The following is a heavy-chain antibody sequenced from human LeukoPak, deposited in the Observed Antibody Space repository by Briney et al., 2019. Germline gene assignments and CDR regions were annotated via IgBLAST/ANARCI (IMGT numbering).Heavy chain of an antibody. D-gene: IGHD1-26*01. CDR2: IVVGSGNT. V-gene: IGHV1-58*01. CDR1: GLTFSSSA. Sequence: GASVKVSCKASGLTFSSSAVQWVRQARGQRLEWIGWIVVGSGNTNYAQKFQERVTISWDMSTNTAHMELSSLRSEDTAVHYCAAATGATAGSYAFDIWGQGTMVTVSS. CDR3: AAATGATAGSYAFDI. J-gene: IGHJ3*02.